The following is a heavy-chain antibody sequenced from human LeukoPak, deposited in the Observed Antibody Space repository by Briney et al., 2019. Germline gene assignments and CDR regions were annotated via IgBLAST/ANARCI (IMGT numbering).Heavy chain of an antibody. CDR2: ISSSSSTI. CDR3: ARGYNFWSGSIDY. D-gene: IGHD3-3*01. Sequence: PGGSLRLSCAASGFTFSSYSMNWVRQAPGQGLEGVSYISSSSSTIYYADSVKGRFTISRDNAKNSLYLQMNSLRAEDTAVYSCARGYNFWSGSIDYWGQGTLVTVSS. J-gene: IGHJ4*02. CDR1: GFTFSSYS. V-gene: IGHV3-48*01.